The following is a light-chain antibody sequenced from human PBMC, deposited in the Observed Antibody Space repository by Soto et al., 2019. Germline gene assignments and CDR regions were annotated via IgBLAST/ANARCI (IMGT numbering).Light chain of an antibody. V-gene: IGKV2D-29*01. J-gene: IGKJ4*01. CDR2: AVS. CDR3: MQSIQLPGLT. CDR1: ESLLHSDGKTY. Sequence: DIVMTQTPLSLSVTPGQPASISCKSSESLLHSDGKTYLYWYLQKLGPPPQLLIYAVSTRFSGVPDRFSGSGSGTDFTLKISRVEAEDVGVYYGMQSIQLPGLTFGGGTKVEIK.